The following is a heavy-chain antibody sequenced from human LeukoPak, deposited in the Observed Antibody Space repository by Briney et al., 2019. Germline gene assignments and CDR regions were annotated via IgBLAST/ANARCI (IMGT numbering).Heavy chain of an antibody. CDR1: GGSISSYY. D-gene: IGHD1-1*01. Sequence: PSETLSLTCTVSGGSISSYYWSWIRQPPGKGLEWIGYIYYSGSTYYNPSLKSRVTISVDTSKNQFSLKLSSVTAADTAVYYCARDRRSGYPDYWGQGTLVTVSS. V-gene: IGHV4-30-4*08. J-gene: IGHJ4*02. CDR3: ARDRRSGYPDY. CDR2: IYYSGST.